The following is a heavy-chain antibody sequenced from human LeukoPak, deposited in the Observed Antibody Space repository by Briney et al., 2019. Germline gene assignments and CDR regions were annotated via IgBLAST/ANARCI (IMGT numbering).Heavy chain of an antibody. CDR2: ISGSGGST. J-gene: IGHJ4*02. Sequence: GGTLRLSCAASGFTFSSYGMSWVRQAPGKGLEWVSAISGSGGSTYYADSVKGRFTIYRDNSKNTLSLKMNSLRPDDADVYYCARGHSSGWYFHYWGQGTLVTVSS. CDR1: GFTFSSYG. D-gene: IGHD6-19*01. CDR3: ARGHSSGWYFHY. V-gene: IGHV3-23*01.